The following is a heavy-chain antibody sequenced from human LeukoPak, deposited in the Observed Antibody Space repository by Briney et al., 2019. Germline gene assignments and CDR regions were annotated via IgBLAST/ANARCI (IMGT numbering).Heavy chain of an antibody. J-gene: IGHJ6*03. D-gene: IGHD1-7*01. Sequence: GGSLRLSCAASGFTFSSYSMNWVRQAPGKGLEWVPSISSSSSYIYYADSVKGRFTISRDNAKNSLYLQMNSLRAEDTAVYYCARSGTGTTYYYYMDVWGKGTTVTVSS. CDR1: GFTFSSYS. CDR2: ISSSSSYI. CDR3: ARSGTGTTYYYYMDV. V-gene: IGHV3-21*01.